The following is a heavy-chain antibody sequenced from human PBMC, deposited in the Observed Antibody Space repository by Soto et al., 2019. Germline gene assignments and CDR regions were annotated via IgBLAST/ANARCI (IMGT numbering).Heavy chain of an antibody. CDR1: GDSITSYY. CDR3: ARDLGIGSGPFDA. D-gene: IGHD2-2*03. V-gene: IGHV4-4*08. CDR2: IYNSGST. Sequence: PSETLSLTCTVSGDSITSYYWSWIRQPPGKALEWIGYIYNSGSTDNNPSLKSRVTISLDPAKKQFSLKLKSVTAADTAVYYCARDLGIGSGPFDAWGQGTMVTVSS. J-gene: IGHJ3*01.